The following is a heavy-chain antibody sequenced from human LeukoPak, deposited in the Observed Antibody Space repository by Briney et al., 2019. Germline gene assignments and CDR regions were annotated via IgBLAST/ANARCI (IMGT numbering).Heavy chain of an antibody. CDR3: ARAGAGAGVY. CDR1: GGSISSGDYY. J-gene: IGHJ4*02. D-gene: IGHD6-13*01. V-gene: IGHV4-31*03. Sequence: SSETLSLTCTVSGGSISSGDYYWSWSRQHPGEGLEWIGFIDYSGSTYHNPSLKSRVTISVDTSKNQFSLRLSSVTAADTAVYYRARAGAGAGVYWGQGTLVTVSS. CDR2: IDYSGST.